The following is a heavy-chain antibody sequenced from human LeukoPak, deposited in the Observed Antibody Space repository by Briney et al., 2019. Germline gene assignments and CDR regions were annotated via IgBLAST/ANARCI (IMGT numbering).Heavy chain of an antibody. CDR1: GFTFSSYA. V-gene: IGHV3-30*04. CDR3: AGDLFPRWDTAMGTTDY. D-gene: IGHD5-18*01. J-gene: IGHJ4*02. Sequence: GRSLRLSCAASGFTFSSYAMHWVRQAPGKGLEWVAVISYDGSNKYYADSVKGRFTISRDNSKNTLYLQMNSLRAEDTAVYYCAGDLFPRWDTAMGTTDYWGQGTLVTVSS. CDR2: ISYDGSNK.